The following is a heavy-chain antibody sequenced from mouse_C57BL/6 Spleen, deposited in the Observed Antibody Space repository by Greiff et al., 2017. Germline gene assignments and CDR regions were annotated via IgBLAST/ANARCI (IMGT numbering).Heavy chain of an antibody. CDR1: GYTFTSYW. CDR3: ARGDYGSSYDYYAMDY. CDR2: INPSSGYT. Sequence: QVQLKESGAELAKPGASVKLSCKASGYTFTSYWMHWVKQRPGQGLEWIGYINPSSGYTKYNQKFKDKATLTADKSSSTAYMQLSSLTYEDSAVYYCARGDYGSSYDYYAMDYWGQGTSVTVSS. J-gene: IGHJ4*01. V-gene: IGHV1-7*01. D-gene: IGHD1-1*01.